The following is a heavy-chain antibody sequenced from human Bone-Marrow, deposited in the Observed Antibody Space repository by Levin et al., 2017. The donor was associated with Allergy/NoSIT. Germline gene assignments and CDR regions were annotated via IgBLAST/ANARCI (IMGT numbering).Heavy chain of an antibody. D-gene: IGHD5-18*01. CDR3: ARGGVTYWYFDL. CDR2: ISSGNTYI. Sequence: GGSLRLSCAASGFTFSSYNMNWVRQAPGKGLEWVSSISSGNTYIYYADSVKGRFTISRDNAKNSLYLQMNSLRAEDTAVYYCARGGVTYWYFDLWGRGTLVTVSS. V-gene: IGHV3-21*01. J-gene: IGHJ2*01. CDR1: GFTFSSYN.